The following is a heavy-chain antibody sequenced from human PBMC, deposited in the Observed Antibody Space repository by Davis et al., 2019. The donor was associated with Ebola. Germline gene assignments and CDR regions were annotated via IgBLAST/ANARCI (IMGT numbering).Heavy chain of an antibody. D-gene: IGHD2-2*01. CDR2: ISYDERDN. CDR1: GFTFSSYV. CDR3: AKTSGYYCNRTTCDGSAFDI. Sequence: PGGSLRLSCTASGFTFSSYVMHWVRQAPGKGLEWVAVISYDERDNYYADSVKGRFTISRDNSQNTLYLQMNSLRTEDTARYYCAKTSGYYCNRTTCDGSAFDIWGQGTMVTVS. V-gene: IGHV3-30*18. J-gene: IGHJ3*02.